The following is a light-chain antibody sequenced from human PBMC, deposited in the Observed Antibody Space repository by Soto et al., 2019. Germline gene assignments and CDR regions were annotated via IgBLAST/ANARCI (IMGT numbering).Light chain of an antibody. J-gene: IGLJ2*01. V-gene: IGLV2-14*01. CDR3: SSYTSSSTPRVV. Sequence: QSALTQPASVSGSPGQSITISCTGTSSDVGGYNYVSWYQQHPGKAPKLMIYEVSNRPSGVSNRFSGSKSGNTASLTISGLLAEDEADYYCSSYTSSSTPRVVFGGGTKVTVL. CDR1: SSDVGGYNY. CDR2: EVS.